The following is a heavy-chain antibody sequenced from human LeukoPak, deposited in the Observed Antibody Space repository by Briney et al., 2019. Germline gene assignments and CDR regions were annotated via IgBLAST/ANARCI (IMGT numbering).Heavy chain of an antibody. V-gene: IGHV1-18*01. J-gene: IGHJ4*02. Sequence: ASVKVSWKASGYTFTSYGISWVRQAPGQGLEWMGWISAYNGNTNYAQKLQGRVTMTTDTSTSTAYMELRSLRSDDTAVYYCARDPAAGYVWGSYRKRPLDYWGQGTLVTVSS. CDR2: ISAYNGNT. CDR1: GYTFTSYG. D-gene: IGHD3-16*02. CDR3: ARDPAAGYVWGSYRKRPLDY.